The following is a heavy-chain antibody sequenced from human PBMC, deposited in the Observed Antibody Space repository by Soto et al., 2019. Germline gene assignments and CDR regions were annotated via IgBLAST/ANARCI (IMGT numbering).Heavy chain of an antibody. Sequence: EVQLVESGGGLVQPGGSLRLSCVVSEFTFSSSSIHWVSQGPGKGLVWVSRMNSDGGITNYADSVKGRFTTSRDNAKNMLYLQMNSLRAEETALYFCLTGWSEYWGQGTLVTV. D-gene: IGHD2-15*01. CDR2: MNSDGGIT. CDR3: LTGWSEY. V-gene: IGHV3-74*01. J-gene: IGHJ4*02. CDR1: EFTFSSSS.